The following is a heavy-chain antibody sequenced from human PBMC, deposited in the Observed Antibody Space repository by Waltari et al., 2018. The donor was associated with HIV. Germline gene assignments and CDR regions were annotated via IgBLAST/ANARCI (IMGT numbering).Heavy chain of an antibody. Sequence: QVQLQESGPGLLKPSETLSLTCVVSGSSMNSDYNWGWIRQPPGKGLEWIGSVYRTGSTLHTASLNGRVTISIDTSKSHFSLKLSSVTAADTAVYYCARAEVVPALFDLWGRGTLVTVSS. D-gene: IGHD2-2*01. J-gene: IGHJ2*01. CDR3: ARAEVVPALFDL. CDR2: VYRTGST. CDR1: GSSMNSDYN. V-gene: IGHV4-38-2*01.